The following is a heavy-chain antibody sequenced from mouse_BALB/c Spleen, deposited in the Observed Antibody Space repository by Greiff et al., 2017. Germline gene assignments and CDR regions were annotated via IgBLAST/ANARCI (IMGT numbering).Heavy chain of an antibody. CDR3: ARDLLMDY. CDR1: GFTFSDYY. V-gene: IGHV5-4*02. CDR2: ISDGGSYT. Sequence: EVQRVESGGGLVKPGGSLKLSCAASGFTFSDYYMYWVRQTPEKRLEWVATISDGGSYTYYPDSVKGRFTISRDNAKNNLYLQMSSLKSEDTAMYYCARDLLMDYWGQGTTLTVSS. J-gene: IGHJ2*01.